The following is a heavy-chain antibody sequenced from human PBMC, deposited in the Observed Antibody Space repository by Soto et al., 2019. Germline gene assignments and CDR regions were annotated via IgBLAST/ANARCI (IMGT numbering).Heavy chain of an antibody. Sequence: LSLTCSVSGASVAGGSYYWSWVRQPPGKGLEWIGYIPSRGRPFYNPSLTSRGTISADTSKNQLSLQLTSVTAADTAVYYCARDTYSGYDFGLWGQGTLVTVSS. CDR1: GASVAGGSYY. CDR3: ARDTYSGYDFGL. CDR2: IPSRGRP. J-gene: IGHJ5*02. V-gene: IGHV4-30-4*01. D-gene: IGHD5-12*01.